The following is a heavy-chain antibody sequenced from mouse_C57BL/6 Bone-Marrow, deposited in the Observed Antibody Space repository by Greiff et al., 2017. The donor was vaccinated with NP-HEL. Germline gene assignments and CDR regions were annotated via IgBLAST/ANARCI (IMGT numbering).Heavy chain of an antibody. Sequence: VQLKESGPELVKPGASVKIPCKASGYTFTDYNMDWVKQSHGKSLEWIGDINPNNGGTIYNQKFKGKATLTVDKSSSTAYMELRSLTSEDTAVYYCAVWRYAMDYWGQGTSVTVSS. CDR1: GYTFTDYN. D-gene: IGHD2-10*02. CDR2: INPNNGGT. J-gene: IGHJ4*01. V-gene: IGHV1-18*01. CDR3: AVWRYAMDY.